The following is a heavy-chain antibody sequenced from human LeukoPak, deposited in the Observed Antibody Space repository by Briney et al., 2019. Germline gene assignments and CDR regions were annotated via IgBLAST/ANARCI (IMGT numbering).Heavy chain of an antibody. CDR2: IYTSGST. D-gene: IGHD3-22*01. V-gene: IGHV4-4*07. J-gene: IGHJ3*02. CDR3: ARDTMSGYYYFLVGAFDI. Sequence: SETLSLTCTVSGGSISSYYWSWIRQPAGKGLEWIGRIYTSGSTNYNPSLKSRVTMSVDTSKNQFSLKLSSVTAADTAVYYCARDTMSGYYYFLVGAFDIWGQGTMVTVSS. CDR1: GGSISSYY.